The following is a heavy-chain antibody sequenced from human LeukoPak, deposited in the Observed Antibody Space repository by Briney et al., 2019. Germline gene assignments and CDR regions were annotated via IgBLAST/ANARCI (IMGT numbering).Heavy chain of an antibody. CDR3: ARDRDDYVWGIYRYGDY. Sequence: GGSLRLSCAASGFTFNNYAMSWVRQAPGKGLEWVSAISNSGGSTYCADSVKGRFTISRDNSKNTLYLQMNSLRAEDTAVYYCARDRDDYVWGIYRYGDYWGQGTLVTVSS. J-gene: IGHJ4*02. D-gene: IGHD3-16*02. CDR1: GFTFNNYA. CDR2: ISNSGGST. V-gene: IGHV3-23*01.